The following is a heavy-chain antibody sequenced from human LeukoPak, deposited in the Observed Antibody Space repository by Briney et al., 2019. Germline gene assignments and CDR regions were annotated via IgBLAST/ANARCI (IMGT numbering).Heavy chain of an antibody. CDR1: GGSISSYY. V-gene: IGHV4-59*01. CDR3: ARVDGSYFDY. CDR2: IYYSGST. J-gene: IGHJ4*02. Sequence: PSETLSLTCTVSGGSISSYYWSWIRQPPGKGLEWIGYIYYSGSTNYNPSLKRRVTISVDTSKNQFSLKLSSVSAADTAVYYCARVDGSYFDYWGQGTLVTVSS. D-gene: IGHD5-24*01.